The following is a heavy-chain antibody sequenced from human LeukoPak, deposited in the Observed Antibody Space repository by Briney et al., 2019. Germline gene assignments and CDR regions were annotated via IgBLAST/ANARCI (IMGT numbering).Heavy chain of an antibody. CDR2: IKQDGSEK. CDR1: GFTFSSYW. Sequence: GGSLRLSCAASGFTFSSYWMSWVRQAPGKGLEWVANIKQDGSEKYYVDSVKGRFTISRDNAKNSLYLQMNSLRAEDTAVYYRARSRYSGSYYYMDVWGKGTTVTVSS. V-gene: IGHV3-7*01. D-gene: IGHD1-26*01. CDR3: ARSRYSGSYYYMDV. J-gene: IGHJ6*03.